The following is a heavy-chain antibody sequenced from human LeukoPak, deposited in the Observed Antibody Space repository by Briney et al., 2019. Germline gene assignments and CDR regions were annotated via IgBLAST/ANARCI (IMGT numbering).Heavy chain of an antibody. V-gene: IGHV3-23*01. CDR2: ISGSGGST. J-gene: IGHJ1*01. Sequence: GGSLRLSCAASGFTFSSYAMSWVRQAPGKGLEWVSAISGSGGSTYYADSVKGRFTISRDNSKNTLYLQMNSLRAEDTAVYYCVISSGWYDEYFQHWGQGTLVTVSS. D-gene: IGHD6-19*01. CDR3: VISSGWYDEYFQH. CDR1: GFTFSSYA.